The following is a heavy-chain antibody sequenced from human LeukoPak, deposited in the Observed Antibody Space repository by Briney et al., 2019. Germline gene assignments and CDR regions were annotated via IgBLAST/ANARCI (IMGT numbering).Heavy chain of an antibody. D-gene: IGHD5-12*01. CDR2: IYTSGST. J-gene: IGHJ4*02. CDR3: ASSRMGDMVATGDDY. Sequence: PSETLSLTCTVSGGSISSGSYYWSWIRQPAGKGLEWIGRIYTSGSTNYNPSLKSRVTISVDTSKNQFSLKLSSVTAADTAVYYCASSRMGDMVATGDDYWGQGTLVTVSS. CDR1: GGSISSGSYY. V-gene: IGHV4-61*02.